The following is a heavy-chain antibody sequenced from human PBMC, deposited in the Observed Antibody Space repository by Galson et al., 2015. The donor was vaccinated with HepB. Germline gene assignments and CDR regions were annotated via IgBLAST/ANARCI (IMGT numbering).Heavy chain of an antibody. J-gene: IGHJ5*02. CDR2: ISGSGGST. Sequence: SLRLSCAASGFTFSSYAMSWVRQAPGKGLEWVSAISGSGGSTYYADSVKGRFTISRDNSKNTLYLQMNSMRAEDTAVYYCAKEGGYRNWFDPWGQGTLVTVSS. CDR3: AKEGGYRNWFDP. D-gene: IGHD3-16*02. V-gene: IGHV3-23*01. CDR1: GFTFSSYA.